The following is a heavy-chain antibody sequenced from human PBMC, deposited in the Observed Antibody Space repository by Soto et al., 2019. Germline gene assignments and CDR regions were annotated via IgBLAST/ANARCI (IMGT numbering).Heavy chain of an antibody. Sequence: QVQLVQSGAEVKKPGASVKVSCKASGYTFTSYGISWVRQAPGQGLEWMGWISAYNGNTNYAQKLQGRVTMTTDTSTSTAYMELRSLRSDDTAVYYCTREALPDFWSGYYAYYWYFDLWGRGTLVTVSS. CDR1: GYTFTSYG. D-gene: IGHD3-3*01. CDR2: ISAYNGNT. V-gene: IGHV1-18*01. J-gene: IGHJ2*01. CDR3: TREALPDFWSGYYAYYWYFDL.